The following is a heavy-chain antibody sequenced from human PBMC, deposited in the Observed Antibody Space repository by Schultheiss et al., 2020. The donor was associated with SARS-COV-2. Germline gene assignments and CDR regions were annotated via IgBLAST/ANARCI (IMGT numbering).Heavy chain of an antibody. J-gene: IGHJ3*02. CDR2: IYYSGST. D-gene: IGHD3-22*01. CDR1: GGSISSSSYY. V-gene: IGHV4-39*01. Sequence: SQTLSLTCTVSGGSISSSSYYWGWIRHPPGKGLEWIGSIYYSGSTYYNPSLKSRVTISVDTSKNQFSLKLSSVTAADTAVYYCARRRYDSSGLYAFDIWGQGTMVTVSS. CDR3: ARRRYDSSGLYAFDI.